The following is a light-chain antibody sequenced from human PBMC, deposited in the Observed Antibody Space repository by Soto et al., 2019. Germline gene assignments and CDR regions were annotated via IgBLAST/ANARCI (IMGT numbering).Light chain of an antibody. Sequence: QYALTQPPSASGSPGQSVTISCTGTSSDIGGYNYVSWYQQHPGTAPHLIIYEVSKRPSGVSDRFSGSKSGNTASLTVSGLQADDEAHYFCSSYECRDTFVIFGGVTKLTVL. J-gene: IGLJ2*01. CDR2: EVS. CDR3: SSYECRDTFVI. CDR1: SSDIGGYNY. V-gene: IGLV2-8*01.